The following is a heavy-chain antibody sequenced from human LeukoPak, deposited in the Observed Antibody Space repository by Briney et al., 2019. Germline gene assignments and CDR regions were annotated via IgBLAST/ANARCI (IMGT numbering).Heavy chain of an antibody. Sequence: SETLSLTCVVSGGSVSGYYWGWIRQPPGRGLEWIGYVYYSGSTNYNPSFKSRITISVDTSRNQFSLKLDSVTGADTAVYYCARGTPLTGWSVPPSDYWGQGTLVTVSA. CDR1: GGSVSGYY. CDR3: ARGTPLTGWSVPPSDY. V-gene: IGHV4-59*02. J-gene: IGHJ4*02. CDR2: VYYSGST. D-gene: IGHD2-15*01.